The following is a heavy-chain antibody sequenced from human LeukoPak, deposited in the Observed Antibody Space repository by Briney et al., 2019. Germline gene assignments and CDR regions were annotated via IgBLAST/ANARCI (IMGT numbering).Heavy chain of an antibody. Sequence: GGSLRLSCAASGFTFSSYGMHWVRQASGKGLEWVAVIWYDGSNKYYADSVKGRFTISRDNSENTLYLQMNSLRAEDTAVYYCAKRLSSWEFDYWGQGTLVTVSS. D-gene: IGHD6-13*01. CDR2: IWYDGSNK. J-gene: IGHJ4*02. CDR3: AKRLSSWEFDY. V-gene: IGHV3-30*02. CDR1: GFTFSSYG.